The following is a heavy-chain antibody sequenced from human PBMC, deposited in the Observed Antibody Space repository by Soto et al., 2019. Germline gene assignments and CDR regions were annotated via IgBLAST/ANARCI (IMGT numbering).Heavy chain of an antibody. CDR1: GGSMISSSYY. V-gene: IGHV4-39*01. CDR3: ARHIYGGNDNWFDP. Sequence: XGTLSLTGTVSGGSMISSSYYWGWIHQPPGKGLEWIGSIYYSGSTYYNPSLKSRVTISVDTSKNQFSLKLSSVTAADTAVYYCARHIYGGNDNWFDPWGQGTLVTVSS. J-gene: IGHJ5*02. D-gene: IGHD4-17*01. CDR2: IYYSGST.